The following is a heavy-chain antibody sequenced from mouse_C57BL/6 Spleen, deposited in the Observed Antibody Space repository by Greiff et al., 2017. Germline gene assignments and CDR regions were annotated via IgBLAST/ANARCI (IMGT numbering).Heavy chain of an antibody. D-gene: IGHD2-1*01. CDR3: AGGDYGNYASYAMDY. CDR2: IYPGDGDT. V-gene: IGHV1-82*01. CDR1: GYAFSSSW. J-gene: IGHJ4*01. Sequence: QVQLKQSGPELVKPGASVKISCKASGYAFSSSWMNWVKQRPGKGLEWIGRIYPGDGDTNYNGKFKGKATLTADKSSSTAYMQLSSLTSEDSAVYFCAGGDYGNYASYAMDYWGQGTSVTVSS.